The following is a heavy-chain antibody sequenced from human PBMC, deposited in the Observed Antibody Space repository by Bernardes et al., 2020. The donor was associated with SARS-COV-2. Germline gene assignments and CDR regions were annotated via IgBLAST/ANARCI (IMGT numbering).Heavy chain of an antibody. Sequence: ASVTVSCKASGYTFTSYYMHWVRQAPGQGLELLGIINPSGCSTSYAQKFQGRVTMTRDTSTSTVYMELSSLRSEDTAVYYCALTPFLYYDILTPHYGMDVWGQGTTVTVSS. CDR3: ALTPFLYYDILTPHYGMDV. D-gene: IGHD3-9*01. CDR1: GYTFTSYY. J-gene: IGHJ6*02. V-gene: IGHV1-46*01. CDR2: INPSGCST.